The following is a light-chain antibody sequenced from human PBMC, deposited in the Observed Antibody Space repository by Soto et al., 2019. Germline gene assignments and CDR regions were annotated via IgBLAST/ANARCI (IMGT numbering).Light chain of an antibody. CDR3: QQRSNWPPRVT. CDR1: QSVSSY. CDR2: DAS. J-gene: IGKJ5*01. V-gene: IGKV3-11*01. Sequence: TQSPATLSLSPGERATLSRRASQSVSSYLAWYQQKPGQAPRLLIYDASNRATGIPARFSGSGSGTDFTLTSSSLEPEDFAVYYCQQRSNWPPRVTFGQGTRLEIK.